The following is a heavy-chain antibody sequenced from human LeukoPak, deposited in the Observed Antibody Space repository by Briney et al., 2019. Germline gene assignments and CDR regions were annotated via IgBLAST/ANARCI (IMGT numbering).Heavy chain of an antibody. CDR2: ISDGGITI. D-gene: IGHD5-18*01. CDR3: ARGVLDTAMLIDH. J-gene: IGHJ5*02. V-gene: IGHV3-48*03. Sequence: GGSLRLSCAASGFIFRSYEMNWVRQAPGKGLEWISYISDGGITIYYADSVKGRFTVSRDNAKNSLFLQMNSLRAEDTAVYYCARGVLDTAMLIDHWGQGTLVTVSS. CDR1: GFIFRSYE.